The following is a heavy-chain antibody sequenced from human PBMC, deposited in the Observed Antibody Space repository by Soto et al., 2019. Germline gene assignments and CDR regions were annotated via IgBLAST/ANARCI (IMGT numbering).Heavy chain of an antibody. D-gene: IGHD2-15*01. CDR2: ISGSGGST. V-gene: IGHV3-23*01. CDR3: AKAHPKGYCSGGSCLYYFDY. Sequence: PGGSLRLSCAASGFTFSSYAMSWVRQAPGKGLEWVSAISGSGGSTYYADSVKGRFTISRDNSKNTLYLQMNSLRAEDTAVYYCAKAHPKGYCSGGSCLYYFDYWGQGTLVTVSS. J-gene: IGHJ4*02. CDR1: GFTFSSYA.